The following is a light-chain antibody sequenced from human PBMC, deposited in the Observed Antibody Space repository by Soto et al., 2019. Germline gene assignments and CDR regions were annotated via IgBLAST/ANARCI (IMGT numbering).Light chain of an antibody. Sequence: ETVMTQSPATLSVSPGESATLSCRASQSVGSNLAWYQQKPGQAPRLLVYGASTRATGIPARFSGSGSGTEFTLTISSLQSEDFAVYYCHQYNNWPPYTFGQGTELEI. CDR3: HQYNNWPPYT. CDR2: GAS. V-gene: IGKV3D-15*01. CDR1: QSVGSN. J-gene: IGKJ2*01.